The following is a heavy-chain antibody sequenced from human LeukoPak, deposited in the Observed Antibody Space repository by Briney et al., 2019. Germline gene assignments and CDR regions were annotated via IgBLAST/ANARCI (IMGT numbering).Heavy chain of an antibody. Sequence: PGGSLRLSCAASGFTFSGSAMHWVRQASGKGLEWVGRIRSKANSYATAYAASVKGRFTISRDDSKNTAYLQMNSLKTEDTGVYYCLSGYSSSSGDYWGQGTLVTVSS. CDR3: LSGYSSSSGDY. CDR2: IRSKANSYAT. J-gene: IGHJ4*02. CDR1: GFTFSGSA. V-gene: IGHV3-73*01. D-gene: IGHD6-6*01.